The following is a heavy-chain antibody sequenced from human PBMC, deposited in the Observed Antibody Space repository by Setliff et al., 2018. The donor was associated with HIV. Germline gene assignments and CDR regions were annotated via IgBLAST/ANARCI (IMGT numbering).Heavy chain of an antibody. V-gene: IGHV4-59*01. D-gene: IGHD2-15*01. CDR2: ISDSGTT. J-gene: IGHJ5*02. Sequence: SETLSLTCSVSGGSISPYYWSWIRQPPGKGLEWIAWISDSGTTNYNPSLKSRVTLSVDTSKNQFSLSLTSVTGADTAVYYCARGGASSKYLDPWGQGTLVTVSS. CDR3: ARGGASSKYLDP. CDR1: GGSISPYY.